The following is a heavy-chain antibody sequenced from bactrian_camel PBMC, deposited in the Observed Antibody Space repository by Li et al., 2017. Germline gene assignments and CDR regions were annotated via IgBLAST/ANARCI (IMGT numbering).Heavy chain of an antibody. V-gene: IGHV3S53*01. CDR2: TCLNGGRT. CDR3: VADAFRGCWNVLGYKY. D-gene: IGHD5*01. CDR1: EYDVTISC. Sequence: HVQLVESGGGSVRAGGSLRLSCSLSEYDVTISCMGWFRQRPGKEREGVASTCLNGGRTYYADSVKGRFTISQDNAKDTVYLQMNSLKPEDTGMYYCVADAFRGCWNVLGYKYSGQGTQVTVS. J-gene: IGHJ4*01.